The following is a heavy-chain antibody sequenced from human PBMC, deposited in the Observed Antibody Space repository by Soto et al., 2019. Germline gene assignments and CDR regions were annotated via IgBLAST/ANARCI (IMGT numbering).Heavy chain of an antibody. CDR2: VNPIVSMS. CDR1: GDTFNFYS. V-gene: IGHV1-69*02. D-gene: IGHD3-10*01. Sequence: QVQLVHSGAEVKRPGSSVKVSCKASGDTFNFYSINWVRQAPGLGLEWMGRVNPIVSMSNYAQKFQGRVTMTADKSTSTGYMELSVLRSEDTAIYCCASSYGSGYRAFDYWGQGALVTVSS. J-gene: IGHJ4*02. CDR3: ASSYGSGYRAFDY.